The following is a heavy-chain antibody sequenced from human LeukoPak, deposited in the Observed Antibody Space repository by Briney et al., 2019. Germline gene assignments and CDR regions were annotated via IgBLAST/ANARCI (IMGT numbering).Heavy chain of an antibody. CDR2: IIPIFGTA. V-gene: IGHV1-69*13. D-gene: IGHD6-6*01. CDR3: ARDRTSGAARPPKNWFDP. CDR1: GGTFSSYA. Sequence: GASVKVSCKASGGTFSSYAISWVRQAPGRGLEWMGGIIPIFGTANYAQKFQGRVTITADESTSTAYMELSSLRSEDTAVYYCARDRTSGAARPPKNWFDPWGQGTLVTVSS. J-gene: IGHJ5*02.